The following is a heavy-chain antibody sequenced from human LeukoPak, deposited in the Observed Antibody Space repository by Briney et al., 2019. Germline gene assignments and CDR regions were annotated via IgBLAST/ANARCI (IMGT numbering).Heavy chain of an antibody. D-gene: IGHD1-26*01. CDR2: INSDGSST. CDR1: GFTFSSYW. CDR3: ARVGASTYYYYYYGMDV. J-gene: IGHJ6*02. Sequence: GGSLRLSCAASGFTFSSYWMHWVRQAPGKGLVWVSRINSDGSSTNYADSVKGRFTISRDNAKNTLYLQMNSLRAEDTAVYYCARVGASTYYYYYYGMDVWGQGTTVTVSS. V-gene: IGHV3-74*01.